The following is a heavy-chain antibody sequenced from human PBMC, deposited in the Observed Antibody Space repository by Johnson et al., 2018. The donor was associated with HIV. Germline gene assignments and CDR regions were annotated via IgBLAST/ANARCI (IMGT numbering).Heavy chain of an antibody. D-gene: IGHD1-26*01. J-gene: IGHJ3*02. CDR2: ISHDGGSK. V-gene: IGHV3-30*19. CDR3: AREGSYGGGAFDI. Sequence: QVQLVESGGGVVQPGGSLRLSCAASGFTFRNYGMHWVRQAPGKGLEWVTFISHDGGSKYYEDSVRGRFTSSRDISKNTLYLQMNSLRAEDTAVYYCAREGSYGGGAFDIWGQGTMVTVSS. CDR1: GFTFRNYG.